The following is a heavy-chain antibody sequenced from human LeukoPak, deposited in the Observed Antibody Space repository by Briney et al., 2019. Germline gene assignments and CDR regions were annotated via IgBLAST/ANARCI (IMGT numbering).Heavy chain of an antibody. V-gene: IGHV3-7*01. J-gene: IGHJ4*02. CDR1: GLTFSSYW. CDR2: IKQDGSEK. Sequence: GGSLRLSCAASGLTFSSYWMSWVRQAPGKGREWVANIKQDGSEKYYVDSVKGRFTISRDNAKNSLYLQMNSLRAEDTAVYYCARESEQWLVPDYWGQGTLVTVSS. D-gene: IGHD6-19*01. CDR3: ARESEQWLVPDY.